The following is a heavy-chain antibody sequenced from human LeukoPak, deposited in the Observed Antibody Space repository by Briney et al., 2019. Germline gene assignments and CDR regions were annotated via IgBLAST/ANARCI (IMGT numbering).Heavy chain of an antibody. J-gene: IGHJ4*02. Sequence: PGGSLRLSCAASGFTFDDYGLSWVRQAPGKGLEWVSGINWNGGSTGYADSVKGRFTISRDNAKKSLYLQMHSLRAEDTAVYYCARDSSGCPHDYWGQGTLVTVSS. V-gene: IGHV3-20*04. D-gene: IGHD6-19*01. CDR3: ARDSSGCPHDY. CDR2: INWNGGST. CDR1: GFTFDDYG.